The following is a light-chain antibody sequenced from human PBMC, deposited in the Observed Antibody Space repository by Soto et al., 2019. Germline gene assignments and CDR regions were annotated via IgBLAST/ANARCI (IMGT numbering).Light chain of an antibody. Sequence: SALTQPASVLGSPGQSITISSTGTSSDVGGYNYVSWNQHHPGKAPKLLIYDVSNRPSGVSNRFSGSKSDNTASLTISGLQPEDEADYYCSSYTTSNTRQIVFGTGTKVTVL. V-gene: IGLV2-14*03. CDR3: SSYTTSNTRQIV. CDR2: DVS. CDR1: SSDVGGYNY. J-gene: IGLJ1*01.